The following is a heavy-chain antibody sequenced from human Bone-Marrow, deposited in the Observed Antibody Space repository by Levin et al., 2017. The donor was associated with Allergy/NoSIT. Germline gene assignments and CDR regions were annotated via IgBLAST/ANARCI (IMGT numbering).Heavy chain of an antibody. CDR2: IWYDGSNK. J-gene: IGHJ5*02. Sequence: LTGGSLRLSCAASGFTFSSYGMHWVRQAPGKGLEWVAVIWYDGSNKYYADSVKGRFTISRDNSKNTLYLQMNSLRAEDTAVYYCARDAVEYCTNGVCPPSRNNWFDPWGQGTLVTVSS. V-gene: IGHV3-33*01. D-gene: IGHD2-8*01. CDR1: GFTFSSYG. CDR3: ARDAVEYCTNGVCPPSRNNWFDP.